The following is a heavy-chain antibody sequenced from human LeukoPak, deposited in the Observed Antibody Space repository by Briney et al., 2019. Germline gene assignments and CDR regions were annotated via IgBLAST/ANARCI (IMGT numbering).Heavy chain of an antibody. CDR2: ISAYNGNT. CDR3: ARGGSRVTTINILDY. D-gene: IGHD5-24*01. J-gene: IGHJ4*02. CDR1: GYTFTSYG. V-gene: IGHV1-18*01. Sequence: ASVKVSCKASGYTFTSYGISWVRQAPGQGLEWMGWISAYNGNTNYAQKLKGRVTMTTDTSINTAYMELRSLGSDDTAVYYCARGGSRVTTINILDYWGQGTLVTVSS.